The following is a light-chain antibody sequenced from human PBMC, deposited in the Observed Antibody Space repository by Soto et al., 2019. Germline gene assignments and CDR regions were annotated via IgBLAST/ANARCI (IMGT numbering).Light chain of an antibody. CDR2: AAS. CDR1: QDISSY. Sequence: DIQMTQSPSAMSASVGDRVTITCRASQDISSYLAWFQQKPGKVPKRLIYAASSLQSGVPARFSGSGSGTEFTLTISSLQPADFATYYCLQHQSYPLTFGGGTKVEIK. J-gene: IGKJ4*01. CDR3: LQHQSYPLT. V-gene: IGKV1-17*03.